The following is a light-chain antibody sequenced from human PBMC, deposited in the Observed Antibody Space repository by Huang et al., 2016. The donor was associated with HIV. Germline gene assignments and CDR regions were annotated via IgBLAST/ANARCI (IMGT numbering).Light chain of an antibody. J-gene: IGKJ2*01. CDR3: QQHSNWPL. CDR2: DTS. V-gene: IGKV3-11*01. CDR1: QSVSSY. Sequence: ELVLTQSPATLSLSPGQRATLSCRTSQSVSSYLAWYQQKPGQTTRLIIYDTSKRATGVTARFSGSGSGTYITLTINRLEPEDFAVYYCQQHSNWPLLGQGTKLEI.